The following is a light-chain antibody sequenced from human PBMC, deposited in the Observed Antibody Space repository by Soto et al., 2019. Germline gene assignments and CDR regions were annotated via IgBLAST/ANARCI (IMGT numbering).Light chain of an antibody. CDR2: GSF. J-gene: IGKJ1*01. Sequence: EVLMTQSPSTLPVSPGDTATLSCRASQSVSSSLAWYQQKSGQAPRLLIYGSFSRATGIPDRLSGSGSGTDFTLTISRLEPEDFAVYYCQQYGSLITFGQGTKVDIK. V-gene: IGKV3-20*01. CDR3: QQYGSLIT. CDR1: QSVSSS.